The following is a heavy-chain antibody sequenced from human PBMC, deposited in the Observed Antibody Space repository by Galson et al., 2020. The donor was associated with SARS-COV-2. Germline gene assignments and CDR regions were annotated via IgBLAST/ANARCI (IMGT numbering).Heavy chain of an antibody. CDR1: GFTVSSNY. CDR3: ASLYSSSWFHPSRDFDY. J-gene: IGHJ4*02. V-gene: IGHV3-53*01. D-gene: IGHD6-13*01. CDR2: IYSGGST. Sequence: GESLKISCAASGFTVSSNYMSWVRQAPGKGLEWVSVIYSGGSTYYADSVKGRFTISRDNSKNTLYLQMNSLRAEDTAVYYCASLYSSSWFHPSRDFDYWGQGTLVTVSS.